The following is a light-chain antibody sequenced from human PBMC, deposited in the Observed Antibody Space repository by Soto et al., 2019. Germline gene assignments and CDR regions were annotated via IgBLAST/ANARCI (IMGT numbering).Light chain of an antibody. V-gene: IGLV1-51*02. J-gene: IGLJ1*01. CDR1: SSNIGNNL. CDR3: GTWDNSLSADV. CDR2: END. Sequence: QSVLTQPPSVFAAPGHRVTISCSGTSSNIGNNLVSWYQQLPETAPKLLICENDKRLSGIPDRFSGSKSGTSATLVITGLQTGDEADYYCGTWDNSLSADVFVTGT.